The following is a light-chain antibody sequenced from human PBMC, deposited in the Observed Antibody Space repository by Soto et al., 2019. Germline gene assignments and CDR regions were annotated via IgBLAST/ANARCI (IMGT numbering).Light chain of an antibody. CDR1: QSIRSH. V-gene: IGKV1-39*01. J-gene: IGKJ4*01. CDR2: AAS. CDR3: QQSNIIPLT. Sequence: DLQMTQSPSSLSASVGDRVTITCRASQSIRSHLNWYQHKPGKAPKLLIYAASTLQSGVPSRFSGGGSGTDFTLTISSLQPEDFASYYCQQSNIIPLTFGGGTKVEIK.